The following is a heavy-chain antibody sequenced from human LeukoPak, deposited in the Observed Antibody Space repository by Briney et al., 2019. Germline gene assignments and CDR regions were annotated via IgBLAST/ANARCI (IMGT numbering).Heavy chain of an antibody. Sequence: GGPLRLSCAASGFTFSSYSMNWVRQAPGKGLEWVSSISSSSSYIYYADSVKGRFTISRDNAKNSLYLQMNSLRAEDTAVYYCATYSSGWYRGDYWGQGTLVTVSS. CDR1: GFTFSSYS. CDR2: ISSSSSYI. V-gene: IGHV3-21*01. D-gene: IGHD6-19*01. CDR3: ATYSSGWYRGDY. J-gene: IGHJ4*02.